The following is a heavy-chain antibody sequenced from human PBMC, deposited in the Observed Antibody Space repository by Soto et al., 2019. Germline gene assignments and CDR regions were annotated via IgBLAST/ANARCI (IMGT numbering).Heavy chain of an antibody. Sequence: QLQLQESGPGLVKPSETLSLTCTVSGGSISSSSYYWGWIRQPPGKGLEWIGSIYYSGSTYYNPSLKSRVTISVDTSKNQFSLKLSSVTAADTAVYYCARHKWTISGYCSSTSCPQHPWFDPWGQGTLVTVSS. D-gene: IGHD2-2*01. CDR1: GGSISSSSYY. CDR2: IYYSGST. CDR3: ARHKWTISGYCSSTSCPQHPWFDP. V-gene: IGHV4-39*01. J-gene: IGHJ5*02.